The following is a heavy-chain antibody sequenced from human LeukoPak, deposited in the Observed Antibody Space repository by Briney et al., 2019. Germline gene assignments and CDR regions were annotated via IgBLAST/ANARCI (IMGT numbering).Heavy chain of an antibody. D-gene: IGHD3-10*01. CDR2: IYYSGST. CDR3: ARETVTGHYGMDV. V-gene: IGHV4-31*03. Sequence: SETLSLTCTVSGVSISSGGYYWSWIRQHPGKGLEWIGYIYYSGSTYYNPSLKSRVTISVDTSKNQFSLKLSSVTAADTAVYYCARETVTGHYGMDVWGQGTTVTVSS. J-gene: IGHJ6*02. CDR1: GVSISSGGYY.